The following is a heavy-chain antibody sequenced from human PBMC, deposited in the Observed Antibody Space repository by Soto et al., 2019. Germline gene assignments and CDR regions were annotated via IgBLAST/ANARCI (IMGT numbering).Heavy chain of an antibody. V-gene: IGHV4-61*01. CDR3: ARGNDFWCGYYYFDY. J-gene: IGHJ4*02. CDR2: IYYSGST. Sequence: SETLSLTCTVSESAVSGGSYYWSWIRQPPGKGLEWIGYIYYSGSTNYNPSLKSRVTISVDTSKNQFSLKLSSVTAADTAVYYCARGNDFWCGYYYFDYWGQGTLVTVSS. D-gene: IGHD3-3*01. CDR1: ESAVSGGSYY.